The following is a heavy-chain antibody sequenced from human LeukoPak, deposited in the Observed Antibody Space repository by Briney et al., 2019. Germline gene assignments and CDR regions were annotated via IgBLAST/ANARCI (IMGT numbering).Heavy chain of an antibody. D-gene: IGHD3-10*01. Sequence: GGSLRLSCAASGFTFSSYAMSWVRQAPGKGLEWVLAISGSGGSTYYADSVKGRFTISRDNSKNTLYLQMNSLRAEDTAVYYCAKIAYAFQNVLLWFGELSNPYDYWGQGTLVTVSS. CDR2: ISGSGGST. J-gene: IGHJ4*02. CDR3: AKIAYAFQNVLLWFGELSNPYDY. V-gene: IGHV3-23*01. CDR1: GFTFSSYA.